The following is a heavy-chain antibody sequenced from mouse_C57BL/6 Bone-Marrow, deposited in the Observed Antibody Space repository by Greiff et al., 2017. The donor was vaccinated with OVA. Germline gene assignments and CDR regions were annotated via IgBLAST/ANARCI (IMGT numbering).Heavy chain of an antibody. CDR2: INPSNGGT. CDR1: GYTFTSYW. D-gene: IGHD1-1*01. Sequence: QVQLQQPGPELVKPGASVKLSCKASGYTFTSYWMHWVKQRPGQGLEWIGNINPSNGGTNYNEKFKSKATLTVDTSSSTAYMQLSSLTSEDSAVYYCARGSYYGSSHYYAMDYWGQGTSVTVSS. J-gene: IGHJ4*01. CDR3: ARGSYYGSSHYYAMDY. V-gene: IGHV1-53*01.